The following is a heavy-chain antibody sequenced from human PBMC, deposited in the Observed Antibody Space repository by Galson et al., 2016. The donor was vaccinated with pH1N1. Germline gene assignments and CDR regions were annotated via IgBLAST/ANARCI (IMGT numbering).Heavy chain of an antibody. CDR2: IRYDGNNK. J-gene: IGHJ6*03. V-gene: IGHV3-30*02. D-gene: IGHD2-15*01. CDR3: AKDEVTPGYYYMDV. CDR1: GFTFTKYA. Sequence: SLRLSCAASGFTFTKYALNWVRQAPGKGLEWMAFIRYDGNNKYYADSVKGRFTISRDNSKNTLYLQMNSLSAEDTAVYYCAKDEVTPGYYYMDVWGKGTTVTVSS.